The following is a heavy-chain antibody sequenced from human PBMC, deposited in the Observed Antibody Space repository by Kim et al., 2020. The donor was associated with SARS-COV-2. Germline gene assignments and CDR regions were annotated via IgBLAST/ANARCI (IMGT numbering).Heavy chain of an antibody. Sequence: SETLSLTCTVSGGSINSGAYYWTWIRQHPGKGLEWIGYIYYTGNAYYNPSLKSRLTISLDTSKNQFSLKLSSVTAADTAVYYCATVGNSGSGDYWGQGTLVTVSS. CDR3: ATVGNSGSGDY. J-gene: IGHJ4*02. D-gene: IGHD3-10*01. V-gene: IGHV4-31*03. CDR2: IYYTGNA. CDR1: GGSINSGAYY.